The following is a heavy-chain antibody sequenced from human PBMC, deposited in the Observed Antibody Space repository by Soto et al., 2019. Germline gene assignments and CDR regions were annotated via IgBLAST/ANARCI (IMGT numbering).Heavy chain of an antibody. CDR2: IYHSGST. Sequence: SETLSLTCAVSAYSISSDYYWGWIRQPPGMGLEWIGTIYHSGSTYYNPSLKSRLTISVDTSKNQFSPKLTSVTAADTAVYYCARLRGRTYSHYYFDYWGRGTLVTVSS. J-gene: IGHJ4*01. CDR3: ARLRGRTYSHYYFDY. CDR1: AYSISSDYY. D-gene: IGHD3-10*01. V-gene: IGHV4-38-2*01.